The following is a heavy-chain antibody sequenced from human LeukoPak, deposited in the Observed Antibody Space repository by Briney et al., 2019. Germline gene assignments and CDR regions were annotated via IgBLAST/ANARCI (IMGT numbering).Heavy chain of an antibody. CDR3: AVLGGNSYFDY. J-gene: IGHJ4*02. CDR1: GYPFTTWE. D-gene: IGHD4-23*01. V-gene: IGHV1-46*01. CDR2: INPSGGST. Sequence: GASVTVSCTTSGYPFTTWEINWVRQAPGQGLEWMGIINPSGGSTSYAQKFQGRVTMTRDTSTSTVYMELSSLRSEDTAVYCCAVLGGNSYFDYWGQGTLVTVSS.